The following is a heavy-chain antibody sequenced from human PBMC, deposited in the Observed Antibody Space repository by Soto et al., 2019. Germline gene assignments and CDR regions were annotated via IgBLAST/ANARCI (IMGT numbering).Heavy chain of an antibody. J-gene: IGHJ6*02. CDR3: AKDLITIFASTRIYGIDI. CDR2: ISGSGGST. V-gene: IGHV3-23*01. D-gene: IGHD3-3*01. Sequence: PGGSLRLSCAASGFTFSGYAMSWVRQAPGKGLEWVSAISGSGGSTYYADSVKGRFTISRDNSKKTLYLPMNSLRCEDTAVYYCAKDLITIFASTRIYGIDIWGQGTTVTVSS. CDR1: GFTFSGYA.